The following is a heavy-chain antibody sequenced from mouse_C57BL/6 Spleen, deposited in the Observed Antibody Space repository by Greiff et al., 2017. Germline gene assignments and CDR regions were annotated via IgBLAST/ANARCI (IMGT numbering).Heavy chain of an antibody. D-gene: IGHD1-1*01. CDR2: IWSGGST. Sequence: VKLMESGPGLVQPSQSLSITCTVSGFSLTSYGVHWVRQSPGKGLEWLGVIWSGGSTDYNAAFISRLSISKDNSKSQVFFKMNSLQADDTAIYYSARKGVLRYAMDYWGQGTSVTVSS. J-gene: IGHJ4*01. CDR1: GFSLTSYG. V-gene: IGHV2-2*01. CDR3: ARKGVLRYAMDY.